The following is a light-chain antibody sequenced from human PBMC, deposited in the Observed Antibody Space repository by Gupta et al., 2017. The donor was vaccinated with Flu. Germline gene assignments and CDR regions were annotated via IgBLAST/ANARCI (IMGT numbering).Light chain of an antibody. J-gene: IGLJ2*01. CDR3: QVWDSSSDHVV. Sequence: SYVLTQPPSVSVAPGQATSITYGGNNIGSKSVHWYQQEPGQAPVLVVYDDSDRPSGIPERFSGSNSGNTATLTTSRVEAGDEADYYCQVWDSSSDHVVFGGGTKLTVL. V-gene: IGLV3-21*02. CDR1: NIGSKS. CDR2: DDS.